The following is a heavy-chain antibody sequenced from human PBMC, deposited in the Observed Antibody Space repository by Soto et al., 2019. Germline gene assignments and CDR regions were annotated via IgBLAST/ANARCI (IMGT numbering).Heavy chain of an antibody. CDR2: IYWDDDR. CDR1: GFSLSTTGVG. CDR3: AHRLTSPYYYDGSEYPQVFEI. Sequence: QITLKESGPTLMKPAQTLTLTCTFSGFSLSTTGVGVGWIRQPPGKALEWLALIYWDDDRRYSPSPKSRLTITKDTSKNQVVLRMTNMDPVDTATYYCAHRLTSPYYYDGSEYPQVFEIWGQGTMVTVSS. J-gene: IGHJ3*02. D-gene: IGHD3-22*01. V-gene: IGHV2-5*02.